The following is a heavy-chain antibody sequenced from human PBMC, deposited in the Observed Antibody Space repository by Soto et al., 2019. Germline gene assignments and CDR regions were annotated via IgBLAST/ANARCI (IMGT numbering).Heavy chain of an antibody. CDR1: GFSFSDYY. V-gene: IGHV3-72*01. Sequence: EEQLVESGGGLVQPGGSLTLSCAASGFSFSDYYMEWVRQAPGKGLEWVARSRNKVKSYTTDYAASVKGRFTISRDLSKNSLYLEMNNLKTEDTAVYYWSKLEGGWGQGTLVTVSS. J-gene: IGHJ4*02. CDR2: SRNKVKSYTT. D-gene: IGHD3-3*01. CDR3: SKLEGG.